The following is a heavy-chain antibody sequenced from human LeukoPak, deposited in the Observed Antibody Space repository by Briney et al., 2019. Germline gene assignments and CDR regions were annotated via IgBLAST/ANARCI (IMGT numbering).Heavy chain of an antibody. Sequence: GRSLRLSCAASGFTFSSYGMHWVRQAPGKGLEWVAVISYDGSNKYYADSVKGRFTISRDNSKNTLSLQMNSLRAEDTAVYYCAKVDSFGIAALYFDYWGQGTLVTVSS. J-gene: IGHJ4*02. CDR2: ISYDGSNK. CDR3: AKVDSFGIAALYFDY. D-gene: IGHD6-13*01. V-gene: IGHV3-30*18. CDR1: GFTFSSYG.